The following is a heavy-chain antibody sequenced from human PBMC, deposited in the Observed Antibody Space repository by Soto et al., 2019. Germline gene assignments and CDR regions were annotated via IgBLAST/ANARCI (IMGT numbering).Heavy chain of an antibody. J-gene: IGHJ5*02. D-gene: IGHD2-15*01. CDR3: ARTVGWIDP. V-gene: IGHV6-1*01. Sequence: PSQTLSLPCAISGDSVSSNSAAWNCIRQAPSRGLEWLGRTYYRSKWYKEYAASVKSRITINPDTSKNQFSLQLNSVSPEDTAVYYCARTVGWIDPWGQGTLVTVSS. CDR1: GDSVSSNSAA. CDR2: TYYRSKWYK.